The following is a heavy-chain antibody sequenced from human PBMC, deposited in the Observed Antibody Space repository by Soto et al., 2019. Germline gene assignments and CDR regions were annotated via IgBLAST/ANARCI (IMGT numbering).Heavy chain of an antibody. CDR1: GFTFSSYG. J-gene: IGHJ4*02. CDR3: AKAGFNWGCDY. CDR2: ISYDGSNK. V-gene: IGHV3-30*18. Sequence: GGSLRLSCAASGFTFSSYGMHWVRQAPGKGLEWVAVISYDGSNKYYADSVKGRFTISRDNSKNTLYLQMNSLRAEDTAVYYCAKAGFNWGCDYWGQGTLVTVSS. D-gene: IGHD7-27*01.